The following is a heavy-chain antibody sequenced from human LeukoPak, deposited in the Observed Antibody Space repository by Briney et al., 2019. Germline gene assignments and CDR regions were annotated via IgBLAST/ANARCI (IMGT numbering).Heavy chain of an antibody. Sequence: ASVKASCKASGYTFTNYDINWVRQATGQGLEWMGWMNPNSGNTGYAQEFQGRVTMTRNTSISTAYMELTSLRSEDTAVYFCASRLGYCGSTSCYTFWGQGTLVTVSS. J-gene: IGHJ4*02. CDR3: ASRLGYCGSTSCYTF. CDR2: MNPNSGNT. D-gene: IGHD2-2*02. CDR1: GYTFTNYD. V-gene: IGHV1-8*01.